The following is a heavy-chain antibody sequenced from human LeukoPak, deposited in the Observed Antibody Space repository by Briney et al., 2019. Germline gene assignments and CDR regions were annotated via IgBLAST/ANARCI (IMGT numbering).Heavy chain of an antibody. CDR2: ISSSSSYI. V-gene: IGHV3-21*01. J-gene: IGHJ4*02. D-gene: IGHD6-13*01. CDR3: ARHSSSWEFDY. Sequence: GGSLRLSCAASGFTFSSYSMNWVRQAPGKGLEWVSSISSSSSYIYYADSVKGRFTISRDNAKNSLYLQMSSLRAEDTAVYYCARHSSSWEFDYWGQGTLVTVSS. CDR1: GFTFSSYS.